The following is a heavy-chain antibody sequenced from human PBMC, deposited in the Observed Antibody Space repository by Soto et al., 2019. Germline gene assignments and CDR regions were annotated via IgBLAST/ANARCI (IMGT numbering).Heavy chain of an antibody. V-gene: IGHV2-5*01. CDR3: AHRQLVSPGMNFDY. CDR1: GFSLSTSGVG. CDR2: IYWNDDK. D-gene: IGHD1-20*01. J-gene: IGHJ4*02. Sequence: SGPTLVNPTQTRTLTCTFSGFSLSTSGVGVGWIRQPPGKALEWLALIYWNDDKRYSPSLKSRLTITKDTSKNQVVLTMTNMDPVDTATYYCAHRQLVSPGMNFDYWGQGTLVTVSS.